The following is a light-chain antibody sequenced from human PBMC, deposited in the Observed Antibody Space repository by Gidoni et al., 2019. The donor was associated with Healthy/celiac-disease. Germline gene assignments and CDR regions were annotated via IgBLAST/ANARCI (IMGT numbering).Light chain of an antibody. CDR3: CSYACSVV. J-gene: IGLJ2*01. V-gene: IGLV2-11*01. CDR1: SSDVGGYNY. Sequence: QSALTQPRSVSGSPGQSVTISCTGTSSDVGGYNYISWYQQHPGKAPKLMIDDVSKRPSGVPDRFSGSKSGNTAALTISGLQAEDEADYYCCSYACSVVFGGGTKLTVL. CDR2: DVS.